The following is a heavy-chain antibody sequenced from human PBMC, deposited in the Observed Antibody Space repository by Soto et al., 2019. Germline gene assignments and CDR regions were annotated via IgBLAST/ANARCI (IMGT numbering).Heavy chain of an antibody. CDR2: ISAYNGNT. Sequence: QVQLVQSGAEVKKPGASVKVSCKASGYTFTSYGISWVRQAPGQGLEWMGWISAYNGNTNYAQKLQGRVTMTTDTSTSTAYMELRSLRSDDTAVYYCARFEYYDYIWGCYRFVYFDYWGQGTLVTVSS. D-gene: IGHD3-16*02. V-gene: IGHV1-18*01. J-gene: IGHJ4*02. CDR1: GYTFTSYG. CDR3: ARFEYYDYIWGCYRFVYFDY.